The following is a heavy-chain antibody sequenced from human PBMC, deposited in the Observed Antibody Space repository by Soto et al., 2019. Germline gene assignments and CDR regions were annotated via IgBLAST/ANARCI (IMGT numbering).Heavy chain of an antibody. CDR1: GFTFSSYG. D-gene: IGHD3-22*01. J-gene: IGHJ6*02. CDR2: IWYDGSNK. CDR3: ARFGWLYYDSTRQGMDV. V-gene: IGHV3-33*01. Sequence: GGSLRLSCAASGFTFSSYGMHWVRQAPGKGLEWVAVIWYDGSNKYYADSVKGRFTISRDNSKNTLYLQMNSLRAEDTAVYYCARFGWLYYDSTRQGMDVWGQGTTVTVSS.